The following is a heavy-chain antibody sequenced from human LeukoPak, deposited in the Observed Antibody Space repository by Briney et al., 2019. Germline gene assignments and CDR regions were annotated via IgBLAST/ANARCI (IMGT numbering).Heavy chain of an antibody. CDR3: ARHYTAMSNDAFDI. J-gene: IGHJ3*02. Sequence: SETLSLTCTVSGGSISSSSYYWGWIRQPPGKGLEWIGSIYYSGSTYYNPSLKSRVTISVDTSKNQFSLKLSSVTAADTAVYYCARHYTAMSNDAFDIWGQGTMVAVSS. V-gene: IGHV4-39*01. D-gene: IGHD5-18*01. CDR2: IYYSGST. CDR1: GGSISSSSYY.